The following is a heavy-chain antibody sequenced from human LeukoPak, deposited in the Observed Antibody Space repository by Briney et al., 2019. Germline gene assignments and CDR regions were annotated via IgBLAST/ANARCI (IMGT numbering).Heavy chain of an antibody. V-gene: IGHV3-30*02. CDR2: IRYDGSNK. D-gene: IGHD6-6*01. J-gene: IGHJ6*03. CDR3: AKPPSSSSPYYYYYYMDV. CDR1: GFTFSSYG. Sequence: GGSLRLSCAASGFTFSSYGMHWVRQAPGKGLEWVAFIRYDGSNKYYADSVKGRFTISRDNSKNPLYLQMNSLRAEDTAVYYCAKPPSSSSPYYYYYYMDVWGKGTTVTVSS.